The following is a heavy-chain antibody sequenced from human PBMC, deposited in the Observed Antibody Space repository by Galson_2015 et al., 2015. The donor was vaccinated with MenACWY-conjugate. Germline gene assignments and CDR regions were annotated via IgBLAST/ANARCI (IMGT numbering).Heavy chain of an antibody. J-gene: IGHJ4*02. CDR3: ARHLTAAGYFDY. CDR2: IYPDDSDT. D-gene: IGHD6-13*01. V-gene: IGHV5-51*01. Sequence: QSGAEVKKPGESLKISCKGSGYSFPSYWIAWVRQMPGKGLEWMGIIYPDDSDTRYSPSFQDQVTISADKSTSTAYLQWSSLKASDTAMYYCARHLTAAGYFDYWGQGTLVTVSS. CDR1: GYSFPSYW.